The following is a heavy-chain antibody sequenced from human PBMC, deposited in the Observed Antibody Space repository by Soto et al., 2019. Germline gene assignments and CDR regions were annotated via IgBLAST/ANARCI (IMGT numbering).Heavy chain of an antibody. J-gene: IGHJ6*02. CDR2: LNGGTGQT. D-gene: IGHD1-1*01. V-gene: IGHV1-3*01. CDR3: ARGKGMEENYFYFGLDI. CDR1: GYTFRTYG. Sequence: QVQVVQSGAEVKKPGASVKVSCKASGYTFRTYGMHWVRQAPGQSLEWMGWLNGGTGQTRYSQRFQDRLIITRDTSASTGYMELSSLRSEDTAVYYCARGKGMEENYFYFGLDIWGQGTPVTVSS.